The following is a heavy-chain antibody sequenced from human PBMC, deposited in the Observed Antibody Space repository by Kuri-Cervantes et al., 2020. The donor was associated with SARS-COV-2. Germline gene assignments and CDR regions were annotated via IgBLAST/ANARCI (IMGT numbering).Heavy chain of an antibody. CDR3: ARDPYVGSGYYLLDF. V-gene: IGHV3-33*01. D-gene: IGHD3-22*01. J-gene: IGHJ4*02. Sequence: GGSLRLSCAASGFTFSSYGMHWVRQAPGKGLEWVAVIWYDGSNKYYADSVKGRFTISRDNSKNTLYLQMNSLRAEDTAVYYCARDPYVGSGYYLLDFWGQGTLVTVSS. CDR1: GFTFSSYG. CDR2: IWYDGSNK.